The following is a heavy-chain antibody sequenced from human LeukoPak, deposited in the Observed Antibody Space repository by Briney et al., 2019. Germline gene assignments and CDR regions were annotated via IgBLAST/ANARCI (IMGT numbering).Heavy chain of an antibody. Sequence: SETLSLTCTVSGGSISSYYWSWLRQPPGKGLEWIGYIYYSGSTNYNPSVKSRVTMSVDTSKNQFSLKLNSVTAADTAVYYCATLWRLGASTGEAFDIWGQGTMVTVSS. CDR1: GGSISSYY. CDR2: IYYSGST. V-gene: IGHV4-59*01. D-gene: IGHD1-26*01. J-gene: IGHJ3*02. CDR3: ATLWRLGASTGEAFDI.